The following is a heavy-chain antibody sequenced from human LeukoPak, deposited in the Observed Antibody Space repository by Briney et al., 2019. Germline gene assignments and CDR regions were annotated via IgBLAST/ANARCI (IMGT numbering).Heavy chain of an antibody. CDR3: ARYSSSWIFDY. Sequence: SETLSLTCTVSGGSISSGGYYWSWIRQHPGKGLEWIGYIYYSGNTNYNPSLKSRVTISVDTSKNQFSLKLSSVTAADTAVYYCARYSSSWIFDYWGQGTLVTVSS. J-gene: IGHJ4*02. CDR1: GGSISSGGYY. CDR2: IYYSGNT. V-gene: IGHV4-61*08. D-gene: IGHD6-13*01.